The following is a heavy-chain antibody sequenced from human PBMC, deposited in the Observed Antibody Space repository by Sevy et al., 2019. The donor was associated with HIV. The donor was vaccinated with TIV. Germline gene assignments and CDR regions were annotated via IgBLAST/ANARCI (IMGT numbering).Heavy chain of an antibody. Sequence: GGSLRLSCAVSGFTFSSYTMNWVRQAPGKGLEWVSSISSSSRYIYYADSVKGRFTISRDNAKNSVYLQMNSLETEDTAVYYCARDGGCSTTSCLLYFDYWGQGTLVTVSS. J-gene: IGHJ4*01. CDR2: ISSSSRYI. CDR3: ARDGGCSTTSCLLYFDY. V-gene: IGHV3-21*01. CDR1: GFTFSSYT. D-gene: IGHD2-2*01.